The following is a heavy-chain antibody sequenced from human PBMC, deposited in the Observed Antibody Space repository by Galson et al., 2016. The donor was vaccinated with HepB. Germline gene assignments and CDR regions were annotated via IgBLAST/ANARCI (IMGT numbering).Heavy chain of an antibody. Sequence: CKASGGTFSSYALNWVRQAPGKGLEWMGGFDPEDGETIYAQKFQGRVTMTEDTSTDTAYMELSSLRSEDTAVYYCATGVAVAGYYYYGMDVWGQGTTVTVSS. CDR2: FDPEDGET. CDR3: ATGVAVAGYYYYGMDV. D-gene: IGHD6-19*01. V-gene: IGHV1-24*01. J-gene: IGHJ6*02. CDR1: GGTFSSYA.